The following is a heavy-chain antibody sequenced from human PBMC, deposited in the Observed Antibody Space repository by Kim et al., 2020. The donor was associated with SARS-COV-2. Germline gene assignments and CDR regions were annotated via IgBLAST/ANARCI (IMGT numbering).Heavy chain of an antibody. V-gene: IGHV3-13*04. J-gene: IGHJ2*01. Sequence: GGSLRLSCAASGFTFSSYDMHWVRQGTEKGLEWVSSIGTKADTYYPDSVKDRFTISRENAKDSCYLQMNSLRAEDTAVYYCARGPIEEGIRATKGYFDLWGRGTVVTVTS. CDR3: ARGPIEEGIRATKGYFDL. CDR1: GFTFSSYD. D-gene: IGHD1-20*01. CDR2: IGTKADT.